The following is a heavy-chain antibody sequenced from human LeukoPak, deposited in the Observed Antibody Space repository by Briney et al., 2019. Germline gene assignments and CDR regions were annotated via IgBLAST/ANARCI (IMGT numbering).Heavy chain of an antibody. V-gene: IGHV2-70*18. CDR3: ARTCSGSRDINFDY. J-gene: IGHJ4*02. D-gene: IGHD6-13*01. Sequence: TLSLTCTVSGGSISSYYWSWIRQPPGRALEWLALIDGDDDKYYRPSLKTRLTVSKDTSKNQVVLIMTNMDPVDTATYYCARTCSGSRDINFDYWGQGTLVTVSS. CDR1: GGSISSYYW. CDR2: IDGDDDK.